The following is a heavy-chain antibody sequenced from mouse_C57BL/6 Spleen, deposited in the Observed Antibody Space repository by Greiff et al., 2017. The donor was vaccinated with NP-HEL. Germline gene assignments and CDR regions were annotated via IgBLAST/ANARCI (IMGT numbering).Heavy chain of an antibody. CDR1: GYTFTDYN. Sequence: EVQLQQSGPELVKPGASVKMSCKASGYTFTDYNMHWVKQSHGKSLEWIGYINPNNGGTSYNQKFKGKATLTVNKSSSTAYVELRSLTSEDSAVYYGARSPGSSHYYAMDYWGQGTSVTVSA. D-gene: IGHD1-1*01. CDR3: ARSPGSSHYYAMDY. CDR2: INPNNGGT. J-gene: IGHJ4*01. V-gene: IGHV1-22*01.